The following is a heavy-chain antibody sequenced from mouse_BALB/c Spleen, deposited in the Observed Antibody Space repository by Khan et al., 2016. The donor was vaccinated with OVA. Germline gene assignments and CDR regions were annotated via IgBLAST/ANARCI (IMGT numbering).Heavy chain of an antibody. D-gene: IGHD2-10*01. Sequence: VQLKQSGPELVKPGASVKISCKASGYSFTGYFMNWVMQSPGKSLEWIGRINPYNGDTFYNQKFKGKATLTVDKSSSTAHMELRSLASEDSAVYYCARETYYGSSMDYWGQGTSVTVSS. CDR1: GYSFTGYF. CDR2: INPYNGDT. V-gene: IGHV1-20*02. J-gene: IGHJ4*01. CDR3: ARETYYGSSMDY.